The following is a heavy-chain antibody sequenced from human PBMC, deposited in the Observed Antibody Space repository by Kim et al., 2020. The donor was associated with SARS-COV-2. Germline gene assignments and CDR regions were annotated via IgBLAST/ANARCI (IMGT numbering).Heavy chain of an antibody. CDR3: ARRLYYDSSDY. CDR1: GGSFSGYY. J-gene: IGHJ4*02. V-gene: IGHV4-34*01. CDR2: INYSGST. Sequence: SETLSLTCAVYGGSFSGYYWSWIHQSPGKGLEWIGEINYSGSTNYNPSLKSRVTISVDTPKKEFSLKLSSVTAADTAVYYCARRLYYDSSDYWGQGTLVTVSS. D-gene: IGHD3-22*01.